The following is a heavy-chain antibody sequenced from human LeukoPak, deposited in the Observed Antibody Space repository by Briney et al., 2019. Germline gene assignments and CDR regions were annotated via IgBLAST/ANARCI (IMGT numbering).Heavy chain of an antibody. J-gene: IGHJ3*02. CDR1: GYTFTGYY. CDR3: ARSRMSDAFDI. Sequence: GASVKVSCKASGYTFTGYYMHWVRQAPGQGLEWMGWINPNIGDRNYAQKFQGRVTMTRDTSISTAYMELSGLRSDDTALYYCARSRMSDAFDIWGQGTMVTVSS. D-gene: IGHD2-2*01. CDR2: INPNIGDR. V-gene: IGHV1-2*02.